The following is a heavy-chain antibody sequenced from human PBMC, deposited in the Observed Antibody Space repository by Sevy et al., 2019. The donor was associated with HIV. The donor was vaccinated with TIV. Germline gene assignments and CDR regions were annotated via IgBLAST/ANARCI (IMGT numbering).Heavy chain of an antibody. J-gene: IGHJ4*02. CDR3: ARDLSYSSSWRGYFDY. CDR1: GFTFSSYA. CDR2: ISYDGSNK. Sequence: GGSLRLSCAASGFTFSSYAMHWVRQAPGKGLEWVAVISYDGSNKYYADSVKGRFTISRDNSKNTLYLQMNSLRAEDTAVYYCARDLSYSSSWRGYFDYRGQGTLVTVSS. D-gene: IGHD6-13*01. V-gene: IGHV3-30*04.